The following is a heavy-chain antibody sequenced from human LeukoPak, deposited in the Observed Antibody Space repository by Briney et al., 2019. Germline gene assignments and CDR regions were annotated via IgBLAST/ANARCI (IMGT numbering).Heavy chain of an antibody. J-gene: IGHJ4*02. D-gene: IGHD4-17*01. Sequence: GGPLRLSCAASGFTFSSYSMNWVRQAPGKGLEWVSSISSSSSYIYYADSVKGRFTISRDNAKNSLYLQMNSLRAEDTAVYYCAREHDYGDSADYWGQGTLVTVSS. CDR1: GFTFSSYS. CDR2: ISSSSSYI. CDR3: AREHDYGDSADY. V-gene: IGHV3-21*01.